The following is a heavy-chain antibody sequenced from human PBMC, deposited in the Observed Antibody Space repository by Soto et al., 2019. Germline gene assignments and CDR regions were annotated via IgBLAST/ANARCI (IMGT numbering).Heavy chain of an antibody. CDR2: INPNSGGT. Sequence: ASVKVSCKASGYTFTCYYMHWVRQAPGQGLEWMGWINPNSGGTNYAQKFQGWVTMTRDTSISTAYMELSRLRSDDTAVYYCEREVEEAGTPTYYGMDVWGQGTTVTVSS. V-gene: IGHV1-2*04. J-gene: IGHJ6*02. CDR3: EREVEEAGTPTYYGMDV. CDR1: GYTFTCYY. D-gene: IGHD6-13*01.